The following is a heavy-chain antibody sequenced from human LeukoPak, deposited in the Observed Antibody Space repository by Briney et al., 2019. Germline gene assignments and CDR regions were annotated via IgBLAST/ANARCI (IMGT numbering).Heavy chain of an antibody. Sequence: SVKVSCKASGGTFSSYAISWVRQAPGQGLEWMGGIIPIFGTANYAQKFQGRVTITADESTSTAYMELSSLRSEDTAVYYCARDLVRLPAGPSGSDYFDYWGQGTLVTVSP. D-gene: IGHD3-10*01. CDR2: IIPIFGTA. CDR1: GGTFSSYA. J-gene: IGHJ4*02. V-gene: IGHV1-69*13. CDR3: ARDLVRLPAGPSGSDYFDY.